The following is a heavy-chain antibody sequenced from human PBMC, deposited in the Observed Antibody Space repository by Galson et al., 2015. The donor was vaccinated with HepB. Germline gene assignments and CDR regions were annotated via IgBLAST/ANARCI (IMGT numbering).Heavy chain of an antibody. Sequence: SVKVSCKASGYTFTVYDVNWVRQATGQGLEWMGWMNPNSGDKYYAQKFQGRVTMTRNTSISTAYMELSSLRSDDTAVYYCTRGGGGVGDYWGQGTLVTVSS. CDR1: GYTFTVYD. D-gene: IGHD2-8*02. J-gene: IGHJ4*02. CDR2: MNPNSGDK. V-gene: IGHV1-8*01. CDR3: TRGGGGVGDY.